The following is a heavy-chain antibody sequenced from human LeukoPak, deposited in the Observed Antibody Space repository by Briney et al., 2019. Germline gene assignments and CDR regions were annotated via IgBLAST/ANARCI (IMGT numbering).Heavy chain of an antibody. D-gene: IGHD6-19*01. CDR3: ARAFSSGWYPYSIGGLWFDY. CDR1: GGSISSYY. Sequence: SETLSLTCTVSGGSISSYYWSWIRQPPGKGLEWIGNIYYTGSTNYNPSLKSRVTISVDTSKNQFSLKLSSVTAADMAVYYCARAFSSGWYPYSIGGLWFDYWGQGTLVTVSS. CDR2: IYYTGST. V-gene: IGHV4-59*01. J-gene: IGHJ4*02.